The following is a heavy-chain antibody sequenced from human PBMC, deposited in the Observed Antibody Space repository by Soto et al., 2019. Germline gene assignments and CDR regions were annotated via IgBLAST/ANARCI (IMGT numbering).Heavy chain of an antibody. CDR3: ARVKVVTATDF. Sequence: EVQLVESGGGLVQPGGSLRLSCAASGFTFSSCSMNWVRQAPGKGLEWVSYISRSSTIYYADSVKGRFTISRDNAKNSLYLQMHSLRDGDTAVYYCARVKVVTATDFWGQGTLVTVSS. V-gene: IGHV3-48*02. CDR1: GFTFSSCS. J-gene: IGHJ4*02. D-gene: IGHD2-21*02. CDR2: ISRSSTI.